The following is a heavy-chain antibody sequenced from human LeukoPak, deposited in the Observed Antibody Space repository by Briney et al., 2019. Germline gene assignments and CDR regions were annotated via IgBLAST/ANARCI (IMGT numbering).Heavy chain of an antibody. CDR3: ARGGGQLASDKQGPEIAVAGYYFDY. V-gene: IGHV4-34*01. Sequence: SETLSLTCAVYGGSFSGYYWSWIRQPPGKGLEWIGEINHSGSTNYNPSLKSRVTISVDTSKNQFSLKLSSVTAADTAVYYCARGGGQLASDKQGPEIAVAGYYFDYWGQGTLVTVSS. D-gene: IGHD6-19*01. CDR2: INHSGST. J-gene: IGHJ4*02. CDR1: GGSFSGYY.